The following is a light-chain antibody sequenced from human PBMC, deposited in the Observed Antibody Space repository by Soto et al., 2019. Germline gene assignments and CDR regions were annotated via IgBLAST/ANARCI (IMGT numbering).Light chain of an antibody. CDR1: RDITNY. Sequence: DFQMTQSPSSLSASVGDRVTITCRASRDITNYLNWYQRKPGKAPELLIYAASSLQSGVPSRFSGSGSGSDFTLSISSLQPEDFATYYCQQTYSTPFTFGPGTRVDIK. V-gene: IGKV1-39*01. J-gene: IGKJ3*01. CDR2: AAS. CDR3: QQTYSTPFT.